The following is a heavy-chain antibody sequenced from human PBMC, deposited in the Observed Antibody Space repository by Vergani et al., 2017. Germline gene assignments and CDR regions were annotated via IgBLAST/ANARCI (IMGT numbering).Heavy chain of an antibody. CDR2: INAGNGNT. J-gene: IGHJ4*02. V-gene: IGHV1-3*01. CDR1: GYTFTSYA. Sequence: QVQLVQSGAEVKKPGASVKVSCKASGYTFTSYAMHWVRQAPGQRLEWMGWINAGNGNTKYSQKFQGRVTITRDTSASTAYMELCSLRSEDTAVYYCARFQVRPYGGFDYWGQGTLVTVSS. CDR3: ARFQVRPYGGFDY. D-gene: IGHD4-17*01.